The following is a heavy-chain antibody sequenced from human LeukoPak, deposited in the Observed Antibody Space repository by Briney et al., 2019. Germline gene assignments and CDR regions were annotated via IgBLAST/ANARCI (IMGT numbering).Heavy chain of an antibody. D-gene: IGHD3-3*01. Sequence: ASVKVSCKASGYTFTSYYMHWVRQAPGQGLEWMGIINPSGGSTSYAQKFQGRVTMTRDTSTSTVYMELSSLRSEDTAVYYCARGPPWIFGVAIEYYFDYWGQGTLVTVSS. CDR1: GYTFTSYY. J-gene: IGHJ4*02. V-gene: IGHV1-46*01. CDR3: ARGPPWIFGVAIEYYFDY. CDR2: INPSGGST.